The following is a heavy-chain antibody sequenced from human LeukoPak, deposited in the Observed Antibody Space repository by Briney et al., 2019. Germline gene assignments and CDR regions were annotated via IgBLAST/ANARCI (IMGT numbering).Heavy chain of an antibody. J-gene: IGHJ4*02. V-gene: IGHV4-38-2*02. CDR2: MYHSGST. CDR3: ARYDVWGSYRAFDY. CDR1: NYSISTDYY. Sequence: SETLSLTCSVSNYSISTDYYWGWIRQPPGKGLEWIGTMYHSGSTYYNPSLRSRVTISVDTSKNQFSLRLSSVTAADTAVYYCARYDVWGSYRAFDYWGQGTLVTVSS. D-gene: IGHD3-16*02.